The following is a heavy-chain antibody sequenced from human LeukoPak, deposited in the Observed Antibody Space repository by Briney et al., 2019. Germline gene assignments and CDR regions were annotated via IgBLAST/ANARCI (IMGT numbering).Heavy chain of an antibody. J-gene: IGHJ4*02. CDR3: AREDALRGVLDS. CDR2: SNPSSGDT. CDR1: GYIFTGYY. V-gene: IGHV1-2*02. Sequence: ASVRVSCKATGYIFTGYYMHWVRQAPGQGLEWMGWSNPSSGDTRFAEQFQGRVTMTGDTSLSTAYMDLSRLISGDTAIYFCAREDALRGVLDSWGQGTLVIVSS. D-gene: IGHD3-10*01.